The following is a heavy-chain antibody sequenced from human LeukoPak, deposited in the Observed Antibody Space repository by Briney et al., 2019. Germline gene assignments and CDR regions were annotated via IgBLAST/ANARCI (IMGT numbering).Heavy chain of an antibody. CDR2: INPSGGST. V-gene: IGHV1-46*01. J-gene: IGHJ3*02. CDR3: ASGAGLVLRSFDI. CDR1: GYTFTSYY. D-gene: IGHD6-6*01. Sequence: ASVKVSCKASGYTFTSYYMHWVRQAPGQGLEWMGIINPSGGSTSYAQKFQGRVTMTRDTSTSTAYMELRSLRSDDTAVYYCASGAGLVLRSFDIWGQGTMVTASS.